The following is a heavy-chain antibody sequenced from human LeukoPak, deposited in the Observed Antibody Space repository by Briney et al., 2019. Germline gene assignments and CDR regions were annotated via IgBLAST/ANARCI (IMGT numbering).Heavy chain of an antibody. J-gene: IGHJ4*02. CDR3: AKERDYQLRRGYFDY. CDR2: ISTTGTTI. CDR1: GFTFSAYH. D-gene: IGHD2-2*01. V-gene: IGHV3-48*01. Sequence: GGSLRLSCAASGFTFSAYHINWVRQAPGKGLEWISYISTTGTTIHYADSVKGRFAISRDNAKSSLYLQMNSLRAEDTAVYYCAKERDYQLRRGYFDYWGQGTLVTVSS.